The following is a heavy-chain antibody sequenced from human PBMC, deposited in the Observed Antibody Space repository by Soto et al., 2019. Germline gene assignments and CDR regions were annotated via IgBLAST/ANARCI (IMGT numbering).Heavy chain of an antibody. D-gene: IGHD3-10*01. V-gene: IGHV3-48*02. CDR2: ISSRSTTV. Sequence: EVQLVESGGGLVQPGGSLRLSCAASGFTFGSYSMNWVRQAPGKGLEWVSYISSRSTTVYYADSVKGRFTISRDNAKNSLYLQMNSLRDEDTAVYYCARDSGSTSLFDYWGQGTLVTVSS. CDR3: ARDSGSTSLFDY. CDR1: GFTFGSYS. J-gene: IGHJ4*02.